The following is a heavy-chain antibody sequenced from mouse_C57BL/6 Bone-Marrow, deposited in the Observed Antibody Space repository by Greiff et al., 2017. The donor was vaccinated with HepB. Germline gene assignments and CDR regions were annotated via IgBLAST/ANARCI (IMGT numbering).Heavy chain of an antibody. Sequence: QVQLKESGAELVRPGTSVKMSCKASGYTFTNYWIGWAKQRPGHGLEWIGDIYPGGGYTNYNEKFKGKATLTADKSSSTAYMQFSSLTSEDSAIYYCARGGDYGSSGYAMDYWGQGTSVTVSS. V-gene: IGHV1-63*01. D-gene: IGHD1-1*01. J-gene: IGHJ4*01. CDR1: GYTFTNYW. CDR3: ARGGDYGSSGYAMDY. CDR2: IYPGGGYT.